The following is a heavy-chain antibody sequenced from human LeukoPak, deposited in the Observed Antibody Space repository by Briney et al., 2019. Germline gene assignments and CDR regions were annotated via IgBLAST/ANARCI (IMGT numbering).Heavy chain of an antibody. J-gene: IGHJ5*02. D-gene: IGHD3-3*01. V-gene: IGHV4-38-2*02. CDR1: GYSISSGYY. Sequence: SETLSLTCTVSGYSISSGYYWGWIRQPPGKGLEWIGSIYHSGSTYYNPSLKSRVTISVDTSKNQFSLKLSSVTAADTAVYYCARAYYDFWSGYHNWFDPWSQGTLVTVSS. CDR2: IYHSGST. CDR3: ARAYYDFWSGYHNWFDP.